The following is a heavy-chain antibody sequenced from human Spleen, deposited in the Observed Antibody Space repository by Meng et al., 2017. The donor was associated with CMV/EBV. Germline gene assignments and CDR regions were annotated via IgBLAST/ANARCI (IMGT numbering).Heavy chain of an antibody. CDR1: GVTFSSYS. CDR3: ASQGSGYRDY. Sequence: LSCAASGVTFSSYSMNWVRQAPGKGLEWVSSISSSSSYIYYADSVKGRFTISRDNAKNSLYLQMNSLRAEDTAVYYCASQGSGYRDYWGQGTLVTVSS. V-gene: IGHV3-21*01. CDR2: ISSSSSYI. J-gene: IGHJ4*02. D-gene: IGHD3-3*01.